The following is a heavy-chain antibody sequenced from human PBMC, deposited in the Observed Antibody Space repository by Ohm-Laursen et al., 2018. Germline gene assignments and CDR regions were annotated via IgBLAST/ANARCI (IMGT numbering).Heavy chain of an antibody. CDR2: ISGSGGST. D-gene: IGHD3-22*01. V-gene: IGHV3-23*01. J-gene: IGHJ4*02. Sequence: SLRLSCTASGFTFSSYAMSWVRQAPGKGLEWVSAISGSGGSTYYADSVKGRFTISRDNSKNTLYLQMNSLRAEDTAVYYCAKEGGENSSGYYPRHFDYWGQGTLVTVSS. CDR1: GFTFSSYA. CDR3: AKEGGENSSGYYPRHFDY.